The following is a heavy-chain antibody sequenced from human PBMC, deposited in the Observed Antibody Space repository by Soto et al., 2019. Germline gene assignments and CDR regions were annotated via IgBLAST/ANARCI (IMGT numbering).Heavy chain of an antibody. D-gene: IGHD3-10*01. Sequence: QVQLVQSGAEVKKPGSSVKVSCKASGGTFSSYTISWVRQAPGQGLEWMGRIIPILGIANYAQKFQGRVTIXXDXSXXAAYMELRSLRSEDTAVYYCARDRGLWFGELLLGYWGQGTLVTVSS. J-gene: IGHJ4*02. V-gene: IGHV1-69*08. CDR2: IIPILGIA. CDR1: GGTFSSYT. CDR3: ARDRGLWFGELLLGY.